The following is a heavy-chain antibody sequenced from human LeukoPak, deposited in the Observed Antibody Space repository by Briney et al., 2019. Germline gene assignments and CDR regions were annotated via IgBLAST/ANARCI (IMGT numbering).Heavy chain of an antibody. J-gene: IGHJ4*02. CDR3: TRGGRGYSLFDY. CDR2: ISAYNGNT. Sequence: ASVNVSCKASGYTFTNYGISWVRQAPGQGLEWMGCISAYNGNTNYAQKLQGRVTMTTDTSTNIAYMELRSLRSDDTAVYYCTRGGRGYSLFDYWGQGTLVTVSS. V-gene: IGHV1-18*04. D-gene: IGHD3-22*01. CDR1: GYTFTNYG.